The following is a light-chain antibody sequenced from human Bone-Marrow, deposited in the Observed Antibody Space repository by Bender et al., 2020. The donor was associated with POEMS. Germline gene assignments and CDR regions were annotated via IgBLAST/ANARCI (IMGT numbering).Light chain of an antibody. J-gene: IGLJ2*01. V-gene: IGLV2-18*02. CDR2: EVN. Sequence: QSALTQPPSVSGSPGQSVTISCTGTSYDIGFHNHVSWYQKAPGTAPKLIIYEVNSRPSGVSDRFSGSKSGNTASLTISGLQADDEAEYYCSSFTTISTFVFGGGTKLTVL. CDR3: SSFTTISTFV. CDR1: SYDIGFHNH.